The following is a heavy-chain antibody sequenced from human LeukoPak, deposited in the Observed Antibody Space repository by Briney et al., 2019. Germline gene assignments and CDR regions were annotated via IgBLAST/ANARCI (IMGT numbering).Heavy chain of an antibody. Sequence: GGSLRLSCAASGFTFSSYAMSWVRQAPGKGLEWASAISGSGGSTYYADSVKGRFTISRDNSKNTLYLQMNSLRAEDTAVYYCAKGRSVGGARYYFDYWGQGTLVTVSS. J-gene: IGHJ4*02. CDR3: AKGRSVGGARYYFDY. CDR1: GFTFSSYA. D-gene: IGHD3-16*01. CDR2: ISGSGGST. V-gene: IGHV3-23*01.